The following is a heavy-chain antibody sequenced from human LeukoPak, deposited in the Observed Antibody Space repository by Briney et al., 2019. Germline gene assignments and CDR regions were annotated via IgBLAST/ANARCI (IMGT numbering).Heavy chain of an antibody. Sequence: GGSLRLSCAASGFTFSSYWMSWVRQAPGKGLEWVANIKQDGSEKYYVDSVKGRFTISRDNAKNSLYLQMNSLRDEDTAVYYCARDLSGSYGPFDYWGQGTLVTVSS. CDR3: ARDLSGSYGPFDY. CDR2: IKQDGSEK. V-gene: IGHV3-7*01. CDR1: GFTFSSYW. J-gene: IGHJ4*02. D-gene: IGHD5-18*01.